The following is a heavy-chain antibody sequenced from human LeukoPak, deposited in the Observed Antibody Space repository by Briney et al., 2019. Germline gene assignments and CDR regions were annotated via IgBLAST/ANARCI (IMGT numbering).Heavy chain of an antibody. Sequence: ASVKVSCKASGYTFTSYDINWVRQATGQGLEWMGWMNPNSGNTGYAQKFQGRVTITRNTSISTAYMELSSLRSEDTAVYYCALAKARGLRFRGYYMDVWGKGTTVTVSS. CDR2: MNPNSGNT. V-gene: IGHV1-8*03. CDR3: ALAKARGLRFRGYYMDV. J-gene: IGHJ6*03. D-gene: IGHD3-3*01. CDR1: GYTFTSYD.